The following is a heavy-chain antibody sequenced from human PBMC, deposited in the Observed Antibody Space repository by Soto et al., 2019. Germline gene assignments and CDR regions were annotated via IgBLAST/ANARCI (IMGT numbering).Heavy chain of an antibody. CDR3: ASVAVEMATIHVFDY. CDR1: GFTFSSYA. J-gene: IGHJ4*02. V-gene: IGHV3-30-3*01. CDR2: ISYDGSNK. Sequence: QVQLVESGGGVVQPGRSLRLSCAASGFTFSSYAMHWVRQAPGKGLEWVAVISYDGSNKYYADSVKGRFTISRDNSKNTLYLQMNSLRAEDPAVYYCASVAVEMATIHVFDYWGQGTLVTVSS. D-gene: IGHD5-12*01.